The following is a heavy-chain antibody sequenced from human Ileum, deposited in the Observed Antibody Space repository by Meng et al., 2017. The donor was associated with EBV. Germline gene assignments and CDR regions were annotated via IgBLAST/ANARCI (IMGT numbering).Heavy chain of an antibody. CDR2: IFHSGRT. J-gene: IGHJ4*02. D-gene: IGHD5-18*01. Sequence: QGLGPGRVETSGALSLPGGVAGGSTSSSPGGSWVRQPPGKGLEWIGEIFHSGRTNYNPSLKSRVTVSVDKSKNQFSLNLNSVTAADTALYYCAAHIGNNYGPYDYWGQGTLVTVSS. V-gene: IGHV4-4*02. CDR1: GGSTSSSPG. CDR3: AAHIGNNYGPYDY.